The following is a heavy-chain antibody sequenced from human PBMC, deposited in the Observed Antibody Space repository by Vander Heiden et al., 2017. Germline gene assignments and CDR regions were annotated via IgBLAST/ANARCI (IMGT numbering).Heavy chain of an antibody. J-gene: IGHJ4*02. CDR1: GFTFSSSS. CDR2: ISSSSSYI. V-gene: IGHV3-21*01. Sequence: EVQLVESGGGMVKPGGSLRLSCAASGFTFSSSSINWIRQARGKGLEWVSSISSSSSYIYYADSEKGRFTISRDNAKNSLYLQMNSLRADDTAVYYCAIANVDTAMVYYFDYRCEGTLVTVSS. D-gene: IGHD5-18*01. CDR3: AIANVDTAMVYYFDY.